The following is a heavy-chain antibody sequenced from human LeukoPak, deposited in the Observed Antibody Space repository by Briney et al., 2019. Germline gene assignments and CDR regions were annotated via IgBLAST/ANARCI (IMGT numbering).Heavy chain of an antibody. Sequence: GGSLRLSCAASGFTFSSYEMNWVRQAPGKGLEWVSYISRTSSTIYYADSVKGRFTISRDNSKNTLYLQMNSLRAEDTALYYCAKDTVKVTTIRRVPHYMDVWGKGTTVTISS. J-gene: IGHJ6*03. D-gene: IGHD5-12*01. CDR3: AKDTVKVTTIRRVPHYMDV. V-gene: IGHV3-48*03. CDR2: ISRTSSTI. CDR1: GFTFSSYE.